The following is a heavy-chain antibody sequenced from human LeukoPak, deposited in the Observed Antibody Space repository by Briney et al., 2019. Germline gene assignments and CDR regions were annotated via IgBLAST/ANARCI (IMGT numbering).Heavy chain of an antibody. CDR2: ISSGSSAI. CDR3: AKGKGPTANWYFDV. J-gene: IGHJ2*01. D-gene: IGHD2-21*02. Sequence: GGSLRLSCEASGFTFTTYSMTWVRQAPGKGLEWVSIISSGSSAIFSADALKGRFTISRDDAKNLLYLDMNSLRAEDTAVYYCAKGKGPTANWYFDVWGRGTLVTVSS. V-gene: IGHV3-21*04. CDR1: GFTFTTYS.